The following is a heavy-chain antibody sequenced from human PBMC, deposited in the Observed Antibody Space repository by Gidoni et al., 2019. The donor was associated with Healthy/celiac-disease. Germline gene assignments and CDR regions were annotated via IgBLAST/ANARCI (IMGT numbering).Heavy chain of an antibody. CDR1: GYTFTSYA. CDR3: ARGGGDILTGYYIPNWFDP. V-gene: IGHV1-3*01. Sequence: QVQLVQSGAEVKKPGASVKVSCKASGYTFTSYAMHWVRQAPGQRLEWMGWINAGNGNTKYSQKFQGRVTITRDTSASTAYMELSSLRSEDTAVYYCARGGGDILTGYYIPNWFDPWGQGTLVTVSS. CDR2: INAGNGNT. D-gene: IGHD3-9*01. J-gene: IGHJ5*02.